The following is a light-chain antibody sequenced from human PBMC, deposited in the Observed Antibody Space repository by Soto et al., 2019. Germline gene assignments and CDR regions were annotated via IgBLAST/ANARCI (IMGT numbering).Light chain of an antibody. J-gene: IGKJ1*01. CDR3: QRYNSAPRT. CDR2: GAS. V-gene: IGKV1-27*01. CDR1: QAINNY. Sequence: DIQMTQSPSSLSASVGDRVTITCRASQAINNYVAWYQQRPGQVPNLLIYGASTLQSGVPIQFSGSGSGTDFTLTISSLQPEDVAVYYCQRYNSAPRTFGQGTKVEIK.